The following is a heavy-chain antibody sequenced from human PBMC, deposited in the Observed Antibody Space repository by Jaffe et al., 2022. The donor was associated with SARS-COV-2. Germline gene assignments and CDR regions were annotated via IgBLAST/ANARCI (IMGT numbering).Heavy chain of an antibody. CDR3: ARDRSGGWFDP. CDR2: IKQDGSEK. CDR1: GFTFSNYW. Sequence: EVQLVESGGGLVQPGGSLRLSCAASGFTFSNYWMTWVRQAPGKGLEWVANIKQDGSEKYYVDSVKGRFTISRDNAKNSLYLQMNSLRAEDTAVYYCARDRSGGWFDPWGQGTLVTVSS. D-gene: IGHD2-15*01. V-gene: IGHV3-7*01. J-gene: IGHJ5*02.